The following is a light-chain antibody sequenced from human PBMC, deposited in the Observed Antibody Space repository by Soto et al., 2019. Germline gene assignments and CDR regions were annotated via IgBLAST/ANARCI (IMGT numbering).Light chain of an antibody. CDR2: KAS. CDR3: QQYNSYSWT. CDR1: QGIGNA. V-gene: IGKV1-5*03. Sequence: DIQMTQSPSTLSASVGDRVTISCRASQGIGNALGWYQQKPGKAPKLLIYKASSLESGVPSRFSGSGSGTEFTLTISSLQPDDFATYYCQQYNSYSWTFGQGTKVDIK. J-gene: IGKJ1*01.